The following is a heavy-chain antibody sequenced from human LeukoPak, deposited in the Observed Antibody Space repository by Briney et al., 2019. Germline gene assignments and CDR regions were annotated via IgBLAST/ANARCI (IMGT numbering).Heavy chain of an antibody. CDR1: GFSFSSYW. Sequence: GGSLRLSCAASGFSFSSYWMHWVRQDPAKGLVWVSRINSDGSSTSYADSVKGRFTISRDNAKNTLYLQLNSLRAEDTAVYSGADKAACRFDYGGQGSRVTVSS. D-gene: IGHD6-13*01. V-gene: IGHV3-74*01. CDR2: INSDGSST. J-gene: IGHJ4*02. CDR3: ADKAACRFDY.